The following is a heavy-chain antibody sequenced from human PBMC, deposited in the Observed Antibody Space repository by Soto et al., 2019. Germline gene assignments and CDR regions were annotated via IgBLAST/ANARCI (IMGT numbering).Heavy chain of an antibody. CDR3: ATVVGVAIGFRGDFDP. CDR1: GGSFSGYY. J-gene: IGHJ5*02. V-gene: IGHV4-34*01. D-gene: IGHD2-15*01. CDR2: INHSGST. Sequence: SETLSLTCAVYGGSFSGYYWSWIRQPPGKGLEWIGEINHSGSTNYNPSLKSRVTISVDTSKNQFSLKLSSVTAADTAVYYCATVVGVAIGFRGDFDPWGQGTLVTVSS.